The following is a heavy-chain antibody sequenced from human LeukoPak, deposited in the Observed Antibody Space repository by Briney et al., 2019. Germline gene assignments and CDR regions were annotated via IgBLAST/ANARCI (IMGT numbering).Heavy chain of an antibody. Sequence: GGSLRLSCAASGFTFSSYGMHWVRQAPGKGLEWVAVIWYGGSNKYYADSVKGRFTISRDNSKNTLYLQMNSLRAEDTALYYCAKRNDYGPYFDYWGQGTLVTVSS. CDR2: IWYGGSNK. D-gene: IGHD4-17*01. CDR1: GFTFSSYG. J-gene: IGHJ4*02. CDR3: AKRNDYGPYFDY. V-gene: IGHV3-33*06.